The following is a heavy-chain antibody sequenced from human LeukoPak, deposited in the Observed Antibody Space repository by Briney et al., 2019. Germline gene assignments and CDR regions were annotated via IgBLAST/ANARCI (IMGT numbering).Heavy chain of an antibody. CDR2: IRSDGSDT. CDR3: ARGEYGSGSYHIDY. V-gene: IGHV3-74*01. CDR1: GFTFSDTW. D-gene: IGHD3-10*01. Sequence: GGSLKLSCAASGFTFSDTWMHWVRQAPGEGLVWVSRIRSDGSDTRYAESVKGRFTISRDNAKNTLYLQMNSLRAEDTAVYYCARGEYGSGSYHIDYWGQGTLVTVSS. J-gene: IGHJ4*02.